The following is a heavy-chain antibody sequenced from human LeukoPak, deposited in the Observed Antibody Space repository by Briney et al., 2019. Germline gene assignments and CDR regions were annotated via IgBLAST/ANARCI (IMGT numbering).Heavy chain of an antibody. Sequence: SETLSLTCTVSGGSISSYYWSWVRQPPGKGLEWIGYIYYRGSTNYNPSLRSRVTISVDPSNNQFSLKLSSVTAADTALYYCAREYSSSSGRRAFHIWGQGTMVTVSS. CDR2: IYYRGST. CDR3: AREYSSSSGRRAFHI. J-gene: IGHJ3*02. CDR1: GGSISSYY. V-gene: IGHV4-59*08. D-gene: IGHD6-6*01.